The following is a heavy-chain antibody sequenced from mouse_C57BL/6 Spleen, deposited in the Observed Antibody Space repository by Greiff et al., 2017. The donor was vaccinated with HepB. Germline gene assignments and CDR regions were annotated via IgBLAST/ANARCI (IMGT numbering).Heavy chain of an antibody. CDR3: ARSSYGYDAPWFAY. CDR1: GFSLTSYA. V-gene: IGHV2-9-1*01. Sequence: VKLVESGPGLVAPSQSLSITCTVSGFSLTSYAISWVRQPPGKGLEWLGVIWTGGGTNYNSALKSRLSISKDNSKSQVFLKMNSLQTDDTARYYCARSSYGYDAPWFAYWGQGTLVTVSA. CDR2: IWTGGGT. D-gene: IGHD2-2*01. J-gene: IGHJ3*01.